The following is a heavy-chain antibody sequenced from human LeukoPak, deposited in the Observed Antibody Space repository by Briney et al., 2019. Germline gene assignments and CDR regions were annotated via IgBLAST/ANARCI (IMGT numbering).Heavy chain of an antibody. J-gene: IGHJ3*02. V-gene: IGHV1-18*01. CDR2: ISAYNGNT. CDR3: AREDCSGGSGYSLSLTHVFHVFDI. Sequence: ASVKVSCKASGYAFTSYGISWVRQAPGQGLEWMGWISAYNGNTNYAPKLQGRVTMTTDTATSTAYMELRSLRSDDTAVYYCAREDCSGGSGYSLSLTHVFHVFDIWGQGTMVTVSS. D-gene: IGHD2-15*01. CDR1: GYAFTSYG.